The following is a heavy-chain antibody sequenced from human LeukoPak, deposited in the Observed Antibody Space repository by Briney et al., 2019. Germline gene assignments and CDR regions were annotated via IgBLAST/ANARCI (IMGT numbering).Heavy chain of an antibody. CDR2: ILYDGSNK. D-gene: IGHD6-13*01. V-gene: IGHV3-30*03. CDR1: GFMFSSYG. J-gene: IGHJ6*02. Sequence: GGSLRLSCAASGFMFSSYGMHWVRQAPGKGLEWVAVILYDGSNKYYADSVKGRFTISRDNSKNTLSLQMNSLRAEDTAVYYCARERRRSSSPNYYYYYGMDVWGQGTTVTVSS. CDR3: ARERRRSSSPNYYYYYGMDV.